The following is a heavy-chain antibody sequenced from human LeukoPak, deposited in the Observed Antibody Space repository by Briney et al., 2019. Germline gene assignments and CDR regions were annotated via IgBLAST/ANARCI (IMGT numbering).Heavy chain of an antibody. CDR1: GYTXTGYY. D-gene: IGHD6-13*01. CDR2: INPNSGGT. J-gene: IGHJ4*02. Sequence: ASVKVSCKASGYTXTGYYMHWVRQAPGQGLEWMGWINPNSGGTNYAQKFQGRVTMTRDTSISTAYMELSRLRSDDTAVYYCARGRPLDSSSWYEMPDYWGQGTLVTVSS. CDR3: ARGRPLDSSSWYEMPDY. V-gene: IGHV1-2*02.